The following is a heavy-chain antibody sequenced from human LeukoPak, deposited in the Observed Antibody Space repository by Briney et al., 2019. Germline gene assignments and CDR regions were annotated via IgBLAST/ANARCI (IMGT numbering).Heavy chain of an antibody. J-gene: IGHJ5*02. CDR3: VRIPNSAGFPNWFDP. Sequence: PGGSLRLSCAASGFTFDDYGMSWVRQAPGKGLEWVSGINWNGGNTGYADSVKGRFTISRDNAKNSLYLQMNSLRAEDTAVYYCVRIPNSAGFPNWFDPWGQGTLVTVSS. D-gene: IGHD6-19*01. V-gene: IGHV3-20*04. CDR2: INWNGGNT. CDR1: GFTFDDYG.